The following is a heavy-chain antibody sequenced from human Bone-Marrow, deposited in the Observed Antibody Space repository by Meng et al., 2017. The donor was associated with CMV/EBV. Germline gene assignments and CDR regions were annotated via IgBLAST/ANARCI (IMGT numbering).Heavy chain of an antibody. CDR3: AKENWAYWYFDL. J-gene: IGHJ2*01. V-gene: IGHV3-30*02. CDR2: IRYDGSNK. Sequence: QLVESGGGVVQPGGSRRLSCAASGFTFSSYGMHWVRQAPGKGLEWVAFIRYDGSNKYYADSVKGRFTISRDNSKNTLYLQMNSLRAEDTAVYYCAKENWAYWYFDLWGRGTLVTVSS. CDR1: GFTFSSYG. D-gene: IGHD7-27*01.